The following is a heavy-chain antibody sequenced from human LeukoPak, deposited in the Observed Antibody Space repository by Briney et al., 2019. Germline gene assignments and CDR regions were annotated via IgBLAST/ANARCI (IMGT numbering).Heavy chain of an antibody. CDR3: ARGLSSMDV. CDR2: ITHSGST. J-gene: IGHJ6*02. Sequence: PSETLSLTCAVYGGSLSGYYWSWIRQPPGKGLEWIGEITHSGSTNYDPSLRSRVTISVDTSKNHFSLKLNSGTAADTAVYYCARGLSSMDVWGQGTTVTVSS. CDR1: GGSLSGYY. D-gene: IGHD6-6*01. V-gene: IGHV4-34*01.